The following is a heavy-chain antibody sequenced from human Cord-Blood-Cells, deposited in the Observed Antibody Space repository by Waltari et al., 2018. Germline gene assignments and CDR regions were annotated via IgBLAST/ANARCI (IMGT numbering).Heavy chain of an antibody. J-gene: IGHJ4*02. D-gene: IGHD3-3*01. V-gene: IGHV1-69*01. CDR3: ARDLRPYYGTDDDY. CDR1: GGTFGSYA. Sequence: VQLVQSGAEVKKPGSSVQVSCKASGGTFGSYAIRLFPPAPGQGLEWMGGIIPIFGTANYAQKFQGRVTITADESTSTAYMELSSLRSEDTAVYYCARDLRPYYGTDDDYWGQGTLVTVSS. CDR2: IIPIFGTA.